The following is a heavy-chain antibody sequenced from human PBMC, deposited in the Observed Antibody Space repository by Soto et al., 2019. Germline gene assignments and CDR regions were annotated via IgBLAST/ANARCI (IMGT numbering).Heavy chain of an antibody. V-gene: IGHV3-33*01. CDR3: ASLYYYGSGSYYNSYYYYGMDV. J-gene: IGHJ6*02. CDR2: IWYDGSNK. D-gene: IGHD3-10*01. CDR1: GFTFSSYG. Sequence: SLRLSCAASGFTFSSYGMHWVRQAPGKGLEWVAVIWYDGSNKYYADSVKGRFTISRDNSKNTLYLQMNSLRAEDTAVYYCASLYYYGSGSYYNSYYYYGMDVWGQGTTVTVSS.